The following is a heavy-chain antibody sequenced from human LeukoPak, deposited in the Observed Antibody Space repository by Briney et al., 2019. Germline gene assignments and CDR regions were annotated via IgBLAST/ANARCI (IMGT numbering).Heavy chain of an antibody. CDR2: ISSSSSTI. D-gene: IGHD3-22*01. Sequence: GGSLRLSCAASGFTISSYSMNWVRQAPGKGLGWVSYISSSSSTIYYADSAKGRFTISRDNAKNSLYLQMNSLRDEDTAVYYCASYRASYYYDSSGDFDYWGQGTLVTVSS. CDR1: GFTISSYS. V-gene: IGHV3-48*02. J-gene: IGHJ4*02. CDR3: ASYRASYYYDSSGDFDY.